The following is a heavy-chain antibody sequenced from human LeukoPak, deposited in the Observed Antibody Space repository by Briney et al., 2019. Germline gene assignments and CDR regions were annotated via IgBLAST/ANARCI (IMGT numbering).Heavy chain of an antibody. D-gene: IGHD2-2*01. J-gene: IGHJ6*03. CDR3: ARHKGSSIPMDV. V-gene: IGHV4-59*01. Sequence: SETLSLTCTVSGGSISSYYWSWIRQPPGKGLEWIGYIYYSGSTNYNPSLKSRVTISVDTSKNQFSLKLSSVTAADTAVYYCARHKGSSIPMDVWGKGTTVTVSS. CDR1: GGSISSYY. CDR2: IYYSGST.